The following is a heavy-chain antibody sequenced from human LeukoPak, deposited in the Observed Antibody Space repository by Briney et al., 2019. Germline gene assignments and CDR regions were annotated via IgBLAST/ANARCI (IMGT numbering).Heavy chain of an antibody. J-gene: IGHJ3*02. CDR1: GYTLTELS. CDR2: FDPEDGET. V-gene: IGHV1-24*01. D-gene: IGHD2-2*01. Sequence: ASVKVSCKVSGYTLTELSMHWVRQAPGKGLEWMGGFDPEDGETIYAQKFQGRVTMTEDTSTDTAYMELSSLRSEDTAVYYCATAPRFKYCSSTSCDAFDIWGQGTMVTVSS. CDR3: ATAPRFKYCSSTSCDAFDI.